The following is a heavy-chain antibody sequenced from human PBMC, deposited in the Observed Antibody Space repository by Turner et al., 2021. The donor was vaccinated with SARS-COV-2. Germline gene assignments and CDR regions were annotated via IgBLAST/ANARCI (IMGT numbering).Heavy chain of an antibody. Sequence: QVQLVQSGAEVKKPGASVKVSCKVSGYTLIEFSMHWERQAPGKGREWKGGVNTEDGETTYSQKFQGRVTMTEDKTTETAYMELRSLRSADAAVYYCATGYAYCGGYCAIDYWGQGTLVTVSS. J-gene: IGHJ4*02. V-gene: IGHV1-24*01. CDR1: GYTLIEFS. CDR2: VNTEDGET. CDR3: ATGYAYCGGYCAIDY. D-gene: IGHD2-21*02.